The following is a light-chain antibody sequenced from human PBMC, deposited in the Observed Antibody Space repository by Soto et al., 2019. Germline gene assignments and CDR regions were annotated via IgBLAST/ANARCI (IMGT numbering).Light chain of an antibody. CDR3: QQYKSYPT. CDR1: QSISSW. J-gene: IGKJ1*01. V-gene: IGKV1-5*03. CDR2: KAS. Sequence: DLQMTQSPSTLSASVGDRVTITCRASQSISSWLAWYQQKPGKAPKLLIYKASSLESGVPSRFSGSGSGTEFTLTISSLQPDDFATYYCQQYKSYPTFGQGTKVEIK.